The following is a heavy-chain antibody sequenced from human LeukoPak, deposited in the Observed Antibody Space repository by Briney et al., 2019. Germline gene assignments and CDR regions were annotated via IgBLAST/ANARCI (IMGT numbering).Heavy chain of an antibody. J-gene: IGHJ2*01. V-gene: IGHV4-34*01. CDR1: GGSFSGYY. CDR3: ARLPTRSPKQWYFDL. Sequence: SETLSLTCAVYGGSFSGYYWSWIRQPPGKGLEWIGEINHSGSTNYNPSLKSRVTISVDTSKNQFSLKLSSVTAADTAVYYCARLPTRSPKQWYFDLWGRGTLVTVSS. CDR2: INHSGST.